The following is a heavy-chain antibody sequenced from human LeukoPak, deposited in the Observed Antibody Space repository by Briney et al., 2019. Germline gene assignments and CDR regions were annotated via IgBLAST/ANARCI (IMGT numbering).Heavy chain of an antibody. Sequence: QPGGSLRLSCAASGFTFSSYGMHWVRQAPGKGLEWVSVIYSGGSTYYADSVKGRFTISRDSSKNTLYLQMNSLRTEDTAVYYCAREDDWGNDYWGQGTLVTVSS. J-gene: IGHJ4*02. CDR2: IYSGGST. V-gene: IGHV3-NL1*01. D-gene: IGHD7-27*01. CDR1: GFTFSSYG. CDR3: AREDDWGNDY.